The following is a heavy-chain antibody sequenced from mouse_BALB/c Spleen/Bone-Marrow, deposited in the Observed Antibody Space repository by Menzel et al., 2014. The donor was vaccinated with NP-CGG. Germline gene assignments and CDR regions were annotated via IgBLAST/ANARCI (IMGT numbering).Heavy chain of an antibody. Sequence: AQGVESGPGLVAPSQSLSITCTVSGFSLTGYGVNWVRQPPGKGLEWLGMIWGGGSTDYNSALKSRLSISKDNSKSQVFLKMNSLQADDTARYYCARDNYGYDYWGQGATLTVSS. J-gene: IGHJ2*01. CDR3: ARDNYGYDY. D-gene: IGHD2-14*01. CDR1: GFSLTGYG. V-gene: IGHV2-6-7*01. CDR2: IWGGGST.